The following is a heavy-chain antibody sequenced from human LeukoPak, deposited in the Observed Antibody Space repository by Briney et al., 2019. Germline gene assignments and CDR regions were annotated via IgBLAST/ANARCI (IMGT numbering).Heavy chain of an antibody. CDR1: GFKFDDYG. J-gene: IGHJ4*02. D-gene: IGHD3-22*01. CDR2: INWNGVTT. V-gene: IGHV3-20*04. Sequence: GGSLRLSCAAPGFKFDDYGMSWVRQVPGKGLEWVSAINWNGVTTGYADSVRGRFTISRDSAKNSLYLQMHSLRAEDTAFYYCARDRGRGYHSLDFWGQGTLVTVSS. CDR3: ARDRGRGYHSLDF.